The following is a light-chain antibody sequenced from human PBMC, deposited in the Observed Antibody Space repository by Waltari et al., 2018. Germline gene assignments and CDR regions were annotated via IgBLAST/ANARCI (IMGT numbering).Light chain of an antibody. J-gene: IGKJ2*01. CDR3: QETDVMPYT. V-gene: IGKV1-39*01. CDR1: QSINSH. CDR2: DAS. Sequence: DIQMAQSPSSLSASVGDRITITCRASQSINSHLNWYQVKPGKAPKVLIYDASTLKGGVPSRFSGSGLATDFTLTITNVQPEDFATYYCQETDVMPYTFGQGTKLEIK.